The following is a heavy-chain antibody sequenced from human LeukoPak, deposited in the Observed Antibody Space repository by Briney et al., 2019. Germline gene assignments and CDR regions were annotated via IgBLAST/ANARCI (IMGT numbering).Heavy chain of an antibody. CDR2: IYTSGST. CDR1: GGSISSSSFF. Sequence: SETLSLTCTVSGGSISSSSFFWSWIRQPAGKGLEYIGRIYTSGSTSYKPSLKSRVTISEDTSKNQFSLNLSSVTAADTAVYYCARGVTAAGPYWYFDLWGRGTLVTVSS. J-gene: IGHJ2*01. CDR3: ARGVTAAGPYWYFDL. V-gene: IGHV4-61*02. D-gene: IGHD6-13*01.